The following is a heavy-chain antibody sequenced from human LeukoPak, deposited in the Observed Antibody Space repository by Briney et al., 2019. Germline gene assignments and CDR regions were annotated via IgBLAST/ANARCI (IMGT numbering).Heavy chain of an antibody. Sequence: PGGSLRLSCAASGFTFSSYAMHWVRQAPGKGLEYVSAISSNGGSTYYANSVKGRFTISRDNSKNTLYLQMGSLRAEDMAVYYCAREGYSSGWYYFDHWGQGTLVTVSS. CDR3: AREGYSSGWYYFDH. CDR2: ISSNGGST. V-gene: IGHV3-64*01. CDR1: GFTFSSYA. J-gene: IGHJ4*02. D-gene: IGHD6-19*01.